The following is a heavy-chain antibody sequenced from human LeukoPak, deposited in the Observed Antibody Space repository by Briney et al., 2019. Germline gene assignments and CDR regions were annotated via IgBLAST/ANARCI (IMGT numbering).Heavy chain of an antibody. J-gene: IGHJ4*02. D-gene: IGHD5-18*01. CDR3: ARGLGYSYDYMHDY. CDR1: GFTFSTYT. Sequence: KSGGSLRLSCAASGFTFSTYTMNWVRQAPGKGLEWVSSISSSSSYIYYADSVKGRFTISRDNAKNSLYLQMNSLRAEDTAFYYCARGLGYSYDYMHDYWGQGTLVTVSS. V-gene: IGHV3-21*01. CDR2: ISSSSSYI.